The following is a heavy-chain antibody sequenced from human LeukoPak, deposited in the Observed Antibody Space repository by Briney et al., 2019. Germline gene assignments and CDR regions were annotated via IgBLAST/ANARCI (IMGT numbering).Heavy chain of an antibody. CDR2: SSGSGDRR. Sequence: GGSLRLSCVDSGINFNTYVMNWVRQAPGKGLEWVASSSGSGDRRYYADSVKGRFTISRDNSNNTLFLQMDSLRAEDTAVYYCAKLTRFVVVAAVDYWGQGTLVTVSS. V-gene: IGHV3-23*01. J-gene: IGHJ4*02. D-gene: IGHD2-15*01. CDR1: GINFNTYV. CDR3: AKLTRFVVVAAVDY.